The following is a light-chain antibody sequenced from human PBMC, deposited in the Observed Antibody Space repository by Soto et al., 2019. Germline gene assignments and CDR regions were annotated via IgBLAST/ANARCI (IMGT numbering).Light chain of an antibody. V-gene: IGKV3-20*01. CDR1: QSVSTNS. Sequence: EIVLTQSPDTLSLSPGERATLSCRASQSVSTNSLAWYQQKPGQAPRPLIYGASSRATGTPDRFSGSGSGTDFTLTIIRLEPEDFAVYYCQQYGSSALTFGGGTKVEIK. J-gene: IGKJ4*01. CDR2: GAS. CDR3: QQYGSSALT.